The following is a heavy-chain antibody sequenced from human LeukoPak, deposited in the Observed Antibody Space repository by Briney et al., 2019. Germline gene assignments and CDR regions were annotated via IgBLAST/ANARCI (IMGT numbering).Heavy chain of an antibody. CDR1: RFTFSTYA. V-gene: IGHV3-23*01. Sequence: GGSLRLSCAASRFTFSTYAMNWVRQAPGKGLEWVSAISGSGGRTFYADSVKGRFTISRDNSKNTLYLQMNSLRAEDTAVYYCRGFYSSSPYYFDYWGQGTLVTVSS. D-gene: IGHD6-13*01. CDR3: RGFYSSSPYYFDY. CDR2: ISGSGGRT. J-gene: IGHJ4*02.